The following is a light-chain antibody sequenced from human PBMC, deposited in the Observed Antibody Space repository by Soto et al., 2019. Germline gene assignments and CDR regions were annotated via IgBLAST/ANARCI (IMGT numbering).Light chain of an antibody. J-gene: IGKJ1*01. CDR3: QQYNSYPWT. CDR2: GVS. V-gene: IGKV3-15*01. Sequence: EIVMTQSPATLSVSPGERATLSCRASQTVSSNLAWYQQKPGQAPRLLIYGVSTRATGIPARFSGSGSGTEFTLTISSLQPDDFATYYCQQYNSYPWTFGQGTKVEIK. CDR1: QTVSSN.